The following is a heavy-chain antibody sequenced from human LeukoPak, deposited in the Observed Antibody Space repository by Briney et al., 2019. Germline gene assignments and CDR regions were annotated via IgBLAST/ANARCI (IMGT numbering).Heavy chain of an antibody. J-gene: IGHJ4*02. CDR2: IRYDGSNK. CDR3: AKDGALDFWSGYPYY. CDR1: GFTFSSYG. V-gene: IGHV3-30*02. Sequence: PGGSLRLSCTASGFTFSSYGMHWVRQAPGKGLEWVAFIRYDGSNKYYADSVKGRFTISRDNSKNTLYLQMNSLRAEDTAVYYCAKDGALDFWSGYPYYWGQGTLVTVSS. D-gene: IGHD3-3*01.